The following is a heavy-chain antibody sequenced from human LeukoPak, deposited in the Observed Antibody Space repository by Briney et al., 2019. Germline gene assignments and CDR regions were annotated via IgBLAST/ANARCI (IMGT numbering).Heavy chain of an antibody. CDR1: GFTLSSYA. Sequence: GGSLRLSCAASGFTLSSYAMSWVRQAPGKGLEWVSAISGSGGSTYYADSVKGRFTISRDNSKNTLYLQMNSLRAEDTAVYYCVCLEYSSSNFDYWGQGTLVTVSS. J-gene: IGHJ4*02. CDR2: ISGSGGST. CDR3: VCLEYSSSNFDY. V-gene: IGHV3-23*01. D-gene: IGHD6-6*01.